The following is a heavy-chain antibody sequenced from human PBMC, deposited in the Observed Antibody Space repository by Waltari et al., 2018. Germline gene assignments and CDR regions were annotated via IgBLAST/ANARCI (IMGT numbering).Heavy chain of an antibody. CDR1: GGSISSSSYY. CDR3: ARENGGKGEFGY. J-gene: IGHJ4*02. V-gene: IGHV4-39*07. CDR2: ICCSGGT. D-gene: IGHD2-15*01. Sequence: QLQLQESGPGLVKPSETLSLTCTVSGGSISSSSYYWAWTRQRPGKGVVWIGSICCSGGTYHNPTLKSPVTISVDTSKNQFSLKLGSVTAADASVYYWARENGGKGEFGYWGQGTLVTVSS.